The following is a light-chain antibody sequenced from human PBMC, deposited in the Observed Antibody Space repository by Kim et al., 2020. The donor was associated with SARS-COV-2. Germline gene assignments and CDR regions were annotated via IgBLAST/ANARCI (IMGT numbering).Light chain of an antibody. J-gene: IGKJ4*01. CDR3: QQYDNWPPLT. CDR1: QSVSRN. V-gene: IGKV3-15*01. Sequence: SPGERAPLSCRASQSVSRNLAWYQQKPGQAPRLLIHGASTRATGIPARFSGSGSGTEFTLTISSLQSEDFAVYYCQQYDNWPPLTFGGGTKVDIK. CDR2: GAS.